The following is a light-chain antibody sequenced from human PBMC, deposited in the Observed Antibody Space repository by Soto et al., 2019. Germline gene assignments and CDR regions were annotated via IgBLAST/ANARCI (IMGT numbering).Light chain of an antibody. V-gene: IGLV1-47*01. Sequence: QLVLTQPPSASGTPGQRVTISCSGSSSNIGINYVYWYQQLPGTAPKLLIYWSNQRPSGVPDRFSASKSGTSASLAISGLRSEDEADYYCAAWDDSLSGVVFGGGTKLTVL. J-gene: IGLJ2*01. CDR2: WSN. CDR3: AAWDDSLSGVV. CDR1: SSNIGINY.